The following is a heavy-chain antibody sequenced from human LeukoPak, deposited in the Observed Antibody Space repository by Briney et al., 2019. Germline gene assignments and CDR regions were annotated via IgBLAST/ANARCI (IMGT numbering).Heavy chain of an antibody. CDR1: GYSISSGYY. CDR3: ARGGWELYSSSLGYMDV. J-gene: IGHJ6*03. V-gene: IGHV4-38-2*02. CDR2: IYHSGST. Sequence: SETLSLTCTVSGYSISSGYYWGWIRQPPGKGLEWIGSIYHSGSTYYNPSLKSRVTISVDTSKNQFSLKLSSVTAADTAVYYCARGGWELYSSSLGYMDVWGKGTTVTVSS. D-gene: IGHD6-13*01.